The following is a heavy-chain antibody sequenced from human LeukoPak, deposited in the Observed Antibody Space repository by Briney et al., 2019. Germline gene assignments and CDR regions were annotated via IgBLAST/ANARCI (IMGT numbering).Heavy chain of an antibody. Sequence: ASVKVSCKASGYTFTGYYMHWVRQAPGQGLEWMGWINPNSGGTNYAQKLQGRVTMTRDTSISTAYMELSRLRSDDTAVYYCARGYCSSTSCYLPDYWGQGTLVTVSS. V-gene: IGHV1-2*02. J-gene: IGHJ4*02. CDR2: INPNSGGT. CDR3: ARGYCSSTSCYLPDY. D-gene: IGHD2-2*01. CDR1: GYTFTGYY.